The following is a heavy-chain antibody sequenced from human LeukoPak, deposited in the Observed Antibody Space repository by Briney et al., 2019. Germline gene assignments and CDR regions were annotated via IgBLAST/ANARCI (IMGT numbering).Heavy chain of an antibody. V-gene: IGHV3-33*08. CDR1: GFTFSTYG. Sequence: GGSLRLSCAASGFTFSTYGMNWVRQAPSKGLEWVAIIWYDGSNKYYADFVKGRFTISRDNSKNTLYLQMNSLRAEDTAVYYCARDSIDGGVYDSSGYCLDYWGQGTLVTVSS. D-gene: IGHD3-22*01. CDR2: IWYDGSNK. CDR3: ARDSIDGGVYDSSGYCLDY. J-gene: IGHJ4*02.